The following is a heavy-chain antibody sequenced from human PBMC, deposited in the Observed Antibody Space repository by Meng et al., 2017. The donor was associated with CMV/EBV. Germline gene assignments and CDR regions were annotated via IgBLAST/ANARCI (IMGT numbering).Heavy chain of an antibody. CDR1: GFTFSSYG. D-gene: IGHD2-2*01. J-gene: IGHJ6*02. V-gene: IGHV3-30*02. Sequence: GESLKISCAASGFTFSSYGMHWVRQAPGKGLEWVAFIRYDGSNKYYADSVKGRFTISRDNAKNTLYLQMNSLRAEDTAVYYCARALASYQPAGSMDVWGQGTTVTVSS. CDR3: ARALASYQPAGSMDV. CDR2: IRYDGSNK.